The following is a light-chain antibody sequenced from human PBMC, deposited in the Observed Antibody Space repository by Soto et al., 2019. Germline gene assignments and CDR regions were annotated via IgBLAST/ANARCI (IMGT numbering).Light chain of an antibody. J-gene: IGKJ1*01. Sequence: DILMTQSPSSLSASVGDSVTVTCRASQPIGTSLHWYQQRAGKAPKVLISSASRLQSGVSSRFSGSGSGTHFTLTISSLRPEDSATYYCLQGYNTFWTFGQGTKVDIK. V-gene: IGKV1-39*01. CDR3: LQGYNTFWT. CDR2: SAS. CDR1: QPIGTS.